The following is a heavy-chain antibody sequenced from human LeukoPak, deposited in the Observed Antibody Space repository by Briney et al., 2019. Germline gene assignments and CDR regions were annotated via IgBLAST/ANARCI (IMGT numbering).Heavy chain of an antibody. D-gene: IGHD2-2*01. CDR1: GGSFSDFY. CDR2: INHSGST. J-gene: IGHJ4*02. V-gene: IGHV4-34*01. Sequence: PSEALSLTCAVYGGSFSDFYWNWIRQPPGKGLEWIGEINHSGSTNYNPSLKSRVTISVDTSKNQFSLKLSSVTAADTAVYYCARGKYQLLWSGLFDYWGQGTLVTVSS. CDR3: ARGKYQLLWSGLFDY.